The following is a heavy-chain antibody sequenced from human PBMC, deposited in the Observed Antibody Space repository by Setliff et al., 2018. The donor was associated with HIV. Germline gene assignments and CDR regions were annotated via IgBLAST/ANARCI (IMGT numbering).Heavy chain of an antibody. D-gene: IGHD6-19*01. Sequence: GGSLRLSCAASGFTFSNYWMHWVRQAPGKGLVWVSRINSDGSSTYYADSVKGRFTISRDNAKNTLFLQMNSLTAEDTAVYYCARALSYSGWRTQYFDCWGQGTLVTVSS. CDR2: INSDGSST. CDR1: GFTFSNYW. V-gene: IGHV3-74*01. CDR3: ARALSYSGWRTQYFDC. J-gene: IGHJ4*02.